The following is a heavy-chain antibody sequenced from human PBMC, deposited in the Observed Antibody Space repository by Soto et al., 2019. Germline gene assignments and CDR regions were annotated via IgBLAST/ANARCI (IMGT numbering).Heavy chain of an antibody. CDR2: ISGSGGST. J-gene: IGHJ4*02. D-gene: IGHD3-22*01. V-gene: IGHV3-23*01. CDR1: GFTFSSYA. Sequence: GGSLRLSCAASGFTFSSYAMSWVRQAPGKGLGWVSAISGSGGSTYYADSVKGRFTISRDNSKNTLYLQMNSLRAEDTAVYYCANSRSDYYDSSGYLAVNWYYFDYWGKGTLVTVSS. CDR3: ANSRSDYYDSSGYLAVNWYYFDY.